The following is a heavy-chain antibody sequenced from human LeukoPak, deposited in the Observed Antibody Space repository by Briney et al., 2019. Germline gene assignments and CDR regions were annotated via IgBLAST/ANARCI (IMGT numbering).Heavy chain of an antibody. J-gene: IGHJ4*02. CDR1: GGPISSSSYY. CDR2: IYYSGST. D-gene: IGHD3-10*01. Sequence: PSETLSLTCTVSGGPISSSSYYWGWIRQPPGKGLEWIGSIYYSGSTYYNPSLKSRVTISVDTSKNQFSLKLSSVTAADTAVYYCARQSRSRGSGSYRGGFDYWGQGTLVTVSS. CDR3: ARQSRSRGSGSYRGGFDY. V-gene: IGHV4-39*01.